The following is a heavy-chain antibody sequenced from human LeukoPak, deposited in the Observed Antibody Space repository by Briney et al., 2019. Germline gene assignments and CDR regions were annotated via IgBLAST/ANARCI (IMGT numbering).Heavy chain of an antibody. CDR2: LYPSGDT. CDR1: GGFISRYY. V-gene: IGHV4-4*07. J-gene: IGHJ4*02. CDR3: ARDEDGVHEN. Sequence: SETLSLTCSVSGGFISRYYLSWIRQSAGKRLEWIGRLYPSGDTKYNPSLGSRVSMSIDTSKNHFSLKMTSVTAADTALYYCARDEDGVHENWGQGTLVTVSS. D-gene: IGHD5/OR15-5a*01.